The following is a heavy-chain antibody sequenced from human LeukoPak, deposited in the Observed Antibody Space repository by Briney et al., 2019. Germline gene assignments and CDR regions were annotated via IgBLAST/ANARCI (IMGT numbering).Heavy chain of an antibody. CDR3: AREGGDGSGWYYFDY. D-gene: IGHD6-19*01. J-gene: IGHJ4*02. CDR2: IIPIFGTA. CDR1: GGTFSSYA. V-gene: IGHV1-69*05. Sequence: GASVKVSCKASGGTFSSYAISWVRQAPGQGLEWMGGIIPIFGTANYAQKFQGRVTITTDESTSTAYMELSSLRSEDTAVYYCAREGGDGSGWYYFDYWGQGTLVTVSS.